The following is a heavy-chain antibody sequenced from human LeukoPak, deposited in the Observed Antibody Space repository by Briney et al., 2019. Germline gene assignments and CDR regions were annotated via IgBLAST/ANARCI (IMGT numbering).Heavy chain of an antibody. CDR1: GGSISSYY. J-gene: IGHJ4*02. CDR3: ARRKAKTPNYFDY. V-gene: IGHV4-59*08. CDR2: IYYSGST. Sequence: SETLSLTCTVSGGSISSYYWSWIRQPPGKGLVWIGYIYYSGSTNYNPSLKSRVTISVDTSKNQFSLKLTSVTAADTAMYYCARRKAKTPNYFDYWGQGALVTVSS.